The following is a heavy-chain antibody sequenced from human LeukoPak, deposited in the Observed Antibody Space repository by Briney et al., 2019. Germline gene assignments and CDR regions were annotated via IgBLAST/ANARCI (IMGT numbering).Heavy chain of an antibody. Sequence: PSETLSLTYIVSGGSISGYYWSRIRQPPGKGLEWIGYIYYSGSSGSTDYNPSLKSRVTISVDMSKNQFSLKLSSVTAADTALYYCARHQAGGSFDCWGQGTLVTVSS. CDR3: ARHQAGGSFDC. D-gene: IGHD1-26*01. CDR2: IYYSGSSGST. J-gene: IGHJ4*02. CDR1: GGSISGYY. V-gene: IGHV4-59*01.